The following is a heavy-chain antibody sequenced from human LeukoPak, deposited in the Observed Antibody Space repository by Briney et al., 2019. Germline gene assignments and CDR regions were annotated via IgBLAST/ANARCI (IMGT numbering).Heavy chain of an antibody. J-gene: IGHJ5*02. V-gene: IGHV1-69*05. Sequence: GSSVKVSCKASGGTFSSYAISWVRQAPGQGLEWMGGIIPIFGTANYAQKFQGRVTITTDESTSTAYMELSSLRSEDTAVYYCAGCGLYCSGGSCYWNWFDPWGQGTLVTVSS. CDR3: AGCGLYCSGGSCYWNWFDP. CDR1: GGTFSSYA. CDR2: IIPIFGTA. D-gene: IGHD2-15*01.